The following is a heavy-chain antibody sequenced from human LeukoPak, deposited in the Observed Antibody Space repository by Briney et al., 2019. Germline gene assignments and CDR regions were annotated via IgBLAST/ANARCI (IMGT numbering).Heavy chain of an antibody. V-gene: IGHV3-48*01. D-gene: IGHD6-19*01. J-gene: IGHJ4*02. CDR1: GFTFSSYS. CDR3: ARDPYYSSGWYGYFDY. CDR2: ISSSSSTI. Sequence: GGSLRLSCAASGFTFSSYSMNWVRQAPGKGLEWVSYISSSSSTIYYADSVKGRFTISRDNAKNSLYLQMSSLRAEDTAVYYCARDPYYSSGWYGYFDYWGQGTLVTVSS.